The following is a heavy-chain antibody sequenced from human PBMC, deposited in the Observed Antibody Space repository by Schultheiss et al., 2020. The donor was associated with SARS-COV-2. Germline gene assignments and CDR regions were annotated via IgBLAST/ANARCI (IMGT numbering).Heavy chain of an antibody. CDR2: IWYDGSIK. J-gene: IGHJ4*02. D-gene: IGHD1-1*01. CDR3: TREHGTAGSPGTAGSPGNQ. CDR1: GFTFSSYG. Sequence: GGSLRLSCAASGFTFSSYGMHWVRQAPGKGLEWVAVIWYDGSIKYYADSVKGRFTLSRDNSKNTVNLQMDSLKEEDTAVYYCTREHGTAGSPGTAGSPGNQWGQGTLVTVSS. V-gene: IGHV3-33*08.